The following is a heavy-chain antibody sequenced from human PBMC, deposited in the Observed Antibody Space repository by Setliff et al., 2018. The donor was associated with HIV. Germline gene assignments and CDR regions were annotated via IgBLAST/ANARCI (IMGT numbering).Heavy chain of an antibody. CDR3: VRDPGYSSGWSGTTFDY. D-gene: IGHD6-19*01. CDR2: ISSTGST. V-gene: IGHV4-61*09. Sequence: SETLSLTCTVSGGSITSGRYYWSWIRQPAGEGLEWIGHISSTGSTNYNPSLKNRVTLSLDTSMNQFSLKLRSVFAGDTAVYFCVRDPGYSSGWSGTTFDYWGQGTLVTVSS. CDR1: GGSITSGRYY. J-gene: IGHJ4*02.